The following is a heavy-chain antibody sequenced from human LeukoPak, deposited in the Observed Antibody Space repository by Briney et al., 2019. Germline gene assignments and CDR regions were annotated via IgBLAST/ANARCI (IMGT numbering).Heavy chain of an antibody. J-gene: IGHJ3*02. CDR3: ARDGYSSSADAFDI. CDR1: GFTFSSYA. V-gene: IGHV3-30-3*01. Sequence: GRSLRLSCAASGFTFSSYAMHWVRQAPGKGLEWVAVISYDGSNKYYADSMKGRFTISRDNSKNTLYLQMNSLRAEDTAVYYCARDGYSSSADAFDIWGQGTMVTVSS. CDR2: ISYDGSNK. D-gene: IGHD6-6*01.